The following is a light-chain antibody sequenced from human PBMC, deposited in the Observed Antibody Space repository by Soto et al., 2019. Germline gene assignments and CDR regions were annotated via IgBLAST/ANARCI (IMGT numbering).Light chain of an antibody. CDR2: GAS. V-gene: IGKV3-20*01. CDR1: QSVSSNY. J-gene: IGKJ3*01. Sequence: EIVLTQSPATLSLSPGERATLSCRASQSVSSNYLAWYQQRHGQAPRLLIFGASYRATGIPDRFSGSGSGTAFTLTSSRLEPEDFAVYYWQHYSSSPPEFTFGPGTKVDSK. CDR3: QHYSSSPPEFT.